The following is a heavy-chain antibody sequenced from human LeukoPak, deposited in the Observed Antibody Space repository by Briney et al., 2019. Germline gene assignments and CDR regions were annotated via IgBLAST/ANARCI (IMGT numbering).Heavy chain of an antibody. CDR3: AKGGGSGWYWEEY. J-gene: IGHJ4*02. D-gene: IGHD6-19*01. CDR1: GFTFSSSA. Sequence: GGSLRLSCAASGFTFSSSAMSWVRQVPGKGLEWVSGISASGGSTSYADFVKGRFTISRDNPKNTLYLQMNSLRAEDTAVYYCAKGGGSGWYWEEYWGQGTLVTVSS. CDR2: ISASGGST. V-gene: IGHV3-23*01.